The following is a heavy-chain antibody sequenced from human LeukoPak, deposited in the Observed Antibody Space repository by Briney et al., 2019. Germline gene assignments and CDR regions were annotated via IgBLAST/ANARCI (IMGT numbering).Heavy chain of an antibody. CDR2: INPGDSDT. CDR1: GYSFTSSW. Sequence: PGKSLKISCQASGYSFTSSWIGWARQMPGKGLEWMAIINPGDSDTRYSPSFQGQVTTSADKSISTVYLQWGSLKASDTAMYYCARQPGAGWFDPWGQGTLVTVSS. CDR3: ARQPGAGWFDP. J-gene: IGHJ5*02. D-gene: IGHD3-10*01. V-gene: IGHV5-51*01.